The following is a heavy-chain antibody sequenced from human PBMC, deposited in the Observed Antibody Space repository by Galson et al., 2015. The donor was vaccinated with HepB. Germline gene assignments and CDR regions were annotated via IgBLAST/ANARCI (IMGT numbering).Heavy chain of an antibody. CDR2: INPNSGGT. CDR3: ARGTMGATDF. D-gene: IGHD1-26*01. CDR1: GYTFTDYY. V-gene: IGHV1-2*04. J-gene: IGHJ4*02. Sequence: SVKASCKASGYTFTDYYMHWIRQAPGQGLEWMGWINPNSGGTNYAQKFKGWVTVTRDTSISTAYMELRRLTSDDTAVYYCARGTMGATDFWGQGTLVTVSS.